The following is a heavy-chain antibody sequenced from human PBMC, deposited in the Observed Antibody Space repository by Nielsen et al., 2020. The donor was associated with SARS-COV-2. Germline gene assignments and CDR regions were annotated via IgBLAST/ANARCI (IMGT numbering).Heavy chain of an antibody. D-gene: IGHD1-26*01. CDR3: ARDLGGSGSYYVDY. CDR2: ISSSSSYI. J-gene: IGHJ4*02. V-gene: IGHV3-21*01. CDR1: GFTFSSYS. Sequence: GGSLRLSCAASGFTFSSYSMNWVRQAPGRGLEWVSSISSSSSYIYYADSVKGRFTISRDNAKNSLYLQMNSLRAEDTAVYYCARDLGGSGSYYVDYWGQGTLVTVSS.